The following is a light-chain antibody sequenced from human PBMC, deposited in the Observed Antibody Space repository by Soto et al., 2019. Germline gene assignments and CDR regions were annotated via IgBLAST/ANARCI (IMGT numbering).Light chain of an antibody. Sequence: EIVLTQSPGTLSLSPGERATLSCRASQSVSNNYLAWYQQKPGQAPRLLIYGASNRATGIPDRFSGSGSETDFTLTISGLQSEDSAVYFCQQYNNWPTFGQGTRLEIK. J-gene: IGKJ5*01. CDR3: QQYNNWPT. CDR2: GAS. V-gene: IGKV3-20*01. CDR1: QSVSNNY.